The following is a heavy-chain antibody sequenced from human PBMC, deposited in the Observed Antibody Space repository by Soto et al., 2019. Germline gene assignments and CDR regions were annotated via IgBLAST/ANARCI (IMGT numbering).Heavy chain of an antibody. CDR1: GFGFSAYS. D-gene: IGHD5-18*01. CDR2: IQHNGNYI. V-gene: IGHV3-30-3*01. J-gene: IGHJ6*02. Sequence: QVQLVESGGGVVHPGGSLRLSSKASGFGFSAYSRHWVRQAPGKGLEWVAVIQHNGNYIQYADFVRGRFTISRDNYKSILYLEMNGLTPEDTALYYCVRVGWGYTSGNGLDGWGQGTTVTVSS. CDR3: VRVGWGYTSGNGLDG.